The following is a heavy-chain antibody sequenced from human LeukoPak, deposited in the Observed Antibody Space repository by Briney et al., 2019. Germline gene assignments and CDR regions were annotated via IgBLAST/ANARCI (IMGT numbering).Heavy chain of an antibody. V-gene: IGHV3-74*03. CDR2: ITSDGSST. Sequence: GGSLRLSCAASGFTFSSTWMHWVRQPPGKGLVWVARITSDGSSTTYAESVKGRFTISRDNAKNTLYLQMNSLRAEDTAVYYCAKDRDYGSGSGTLIDYWGQGTLVTVSS. J-gene: IGHJ4*02. CDR3: AKDRDYGSGSGTLIDY. D-gene: IGHD3-10*01. CDR1: GFTFSSTW.